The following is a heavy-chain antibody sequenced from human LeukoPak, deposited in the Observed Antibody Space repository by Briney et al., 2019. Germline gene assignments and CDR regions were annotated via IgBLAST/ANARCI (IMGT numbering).Heavy chain of an antibody. Sequence: GRSLRLFCAASGFTFSSYWMSWVRQAPGKGLEWVATIKQDGSEKYYVDSVKGRFTISRDNAKNSLYLQMNSLRAEDTAVYYCARAPYCIGGSCRFDYWGQGTLVTVSS. V-gene: IGHV3-7*03. CDR1: GFTFSSYW. D-gene: IGHD2-15*01. CDR3: ARAPYCIGGSCRFDY. J-gene: IGHJ4*02. CDR2: IKQDGSEK.